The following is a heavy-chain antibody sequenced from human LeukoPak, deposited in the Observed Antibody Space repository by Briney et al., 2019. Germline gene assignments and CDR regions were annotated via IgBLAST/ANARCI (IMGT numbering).Heavy chain of an antibody. Sequence: PGGSLRLSCAASGFTFSSYWMSWVRQAPGKGLEWVVNIKQDGSEKYYVDSVKGRFTISRDNAKNSLYLQMNSLRAEDTAVYYCAGDRGRDYFDYWGQGTLVTVSS. CDR3: AGDRGRDYFDY. CDR1: GFTFSSYW. D-gene: IGHD3-10*01. V-gene: IGHV3-7*01. J-gene: IGHJ4*02. CDR2: IKQDGSEK.